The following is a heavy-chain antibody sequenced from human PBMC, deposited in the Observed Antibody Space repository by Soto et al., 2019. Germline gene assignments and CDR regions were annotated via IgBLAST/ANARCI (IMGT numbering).Heavy chain of an antibody. CDR2: ISAYNGNT. CDR3: ARVQTGYGGGDCYSSGAFDI. Sequence: QVQLVQSGAEVKKPGASVKVSCKASGYTFTSYGISWVRQAPGQGLEWMGWISAYNGNTNYAQKLQGRVTMTTDTSTSTAYMELRSLRSDDTAVYYCARVQTGYGGGDCYSSGAFDIWGQGTMVTVSS. D-gene: IGHD2-21*02. CDR1: GYTFTSYG. J-gene: IGHJ3*02. V-gene: IGHV1-18*01.